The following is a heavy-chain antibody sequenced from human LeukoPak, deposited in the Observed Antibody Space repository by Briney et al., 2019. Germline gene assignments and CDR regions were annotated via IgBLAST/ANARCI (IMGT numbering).Heavy chain of an antibody. D-gene: IGHD3-3*01. Sequence: GGSPRLSCAASGFTFSSYWMSWVRQAPGKGLEWVANIKQDGSEKYYVDSVKGRFTISRDNAKNSLYLQMNSLRAEDTAVYYCARVSPVLQFLEWYDAGYYFDYWGQGTLVTVSS. CDR2: IKQDGSEK. V-gene: IGHV3-7*01. CDR3: ARVSPVLQFLEWYDAGYYFDY. J-gene: IGHJ4*02. CDR1: GFTFSSYW.